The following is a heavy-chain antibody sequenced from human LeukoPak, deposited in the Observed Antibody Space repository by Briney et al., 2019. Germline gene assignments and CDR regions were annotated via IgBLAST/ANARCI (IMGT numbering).Heavy chain of an antibody. CDR1: GYTLTSYY. CDR3: ARDGPIVGATTCLGY. J-gene: IGHJ4*02. V-gene: IGHV1-46*01. D-gene: IGHD1-26*01. Sequence: ASVKVSCKASGYTLTSYYMHWVRQAPGQGLEWMGIINPSGGSTSYAQKFQGRVTMTRDTSTSTVYMELSSLRSEDTAVYYCARDGPIVGATTCLGYWGQGTLVTVSS. CDR2: INPSGGST.